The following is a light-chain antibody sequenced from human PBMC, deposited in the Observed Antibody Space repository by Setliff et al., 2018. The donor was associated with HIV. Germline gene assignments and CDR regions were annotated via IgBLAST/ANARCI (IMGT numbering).Light chain of an antibody. Sequence: SYELAQPPSVSVAPGKTARITCGGNNIGRKSVHWYQQKPGQAPVLVIYYDSDRPSGIPERFSGSNSGNTATLTISRVEAGDEADYYCQVWDSSSDHSYVFGTGTKVTV. CDR2: YDS. J-gene: IGLJ1*01. CDR1: NIGRKS. V-gene: IGLV3-21*04. CDR3: QVWDSSSDHSYV.